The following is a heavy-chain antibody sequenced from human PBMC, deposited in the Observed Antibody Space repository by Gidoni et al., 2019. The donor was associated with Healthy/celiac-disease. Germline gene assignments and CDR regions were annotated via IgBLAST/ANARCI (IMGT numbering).Heavy chain of an antibody. CDR1: GGSISRSIYY. Sequence: QLQLQESGPGLVKPSEPLSLTCTVSGGSISRSIYYWGWIRQPPGKGLEWIGSIYYSGSTYYNPSLKSRVTISVDTSKNQFSLKLSSVTAADTAVYYCAREVYSPTSYYYYYMDVWGKGTTVTVSS. V-gene: IGHV4-39*02. J-gene: IGHJ6*03. CDR3: AREVYSPTSYYYYYMDV. CDR2: IYYSGST. D-gene: IGHD2-8*01.